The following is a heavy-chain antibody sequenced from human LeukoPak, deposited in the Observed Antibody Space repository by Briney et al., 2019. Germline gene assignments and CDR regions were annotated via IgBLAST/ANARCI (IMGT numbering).Heavy chain of an antibody. D-gene: IGHD5-12*01. CDR3: ARGRYSGYEDY. Sequence: QSSETLSHTCAVYGGSFSGYYWSWIRQPPGKGLEWIGEINHSGSTNYDPSLKSRVTISVDTSKNQFSLKLSSVTAADTAVYYCARGRYSGYEDYWGQGTLVTVSS. CDR2: INHSGST. CDR1: GGSFSGYY. V-gene: IGHV4-34*01. J-gene: IGHJ4*02.